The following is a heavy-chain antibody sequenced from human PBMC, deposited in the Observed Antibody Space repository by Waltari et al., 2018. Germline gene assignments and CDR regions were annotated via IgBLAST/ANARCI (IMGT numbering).Heavy chain of an antibody. D-gene: IGHD6-19*01. CDR2: ITRQSTT. Sequence: EVQFLESGGDLVQPGGSLRLSCAASGFSIGSSAMSWVRQAPGKGPEWGESITRQSTTYYAGSVGGRFAISRDESDNKLYLQMSGLRAEDTAMYYCAKDHASSGWPTFDSWGQGTQVTVSS. V-gene: IGHV3-23*01. CDR1: GFSIGSSA. J-gene: IGHJ4*02. CDR3: AKDHASSGWPTFDS.